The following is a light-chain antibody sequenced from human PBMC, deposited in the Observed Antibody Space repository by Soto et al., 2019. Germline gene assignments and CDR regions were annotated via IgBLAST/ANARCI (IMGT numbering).Light chain of an antibody. V-gene: IGKV3-20*01. CDR2: GAS. CDR3: QHYGSSPPYT. J-gene: IGKJ2*01. CDR1: QSVSSSY. Sequence: EIVLTQSPGTLSLSPGERATLSCRASQSVSSSYLAWYQQNPGQAPRLLIYGASSRATGIPDRCSGSGSGTVFTLTISRLEPEDFAVYYCQHYGSSPPYTFGQGTKLDIK.